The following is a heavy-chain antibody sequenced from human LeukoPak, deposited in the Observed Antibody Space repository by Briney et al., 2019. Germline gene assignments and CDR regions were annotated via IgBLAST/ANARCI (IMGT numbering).Heavy chain of an antibody. CDR3: AGRIAVAGTWYAFDI. V-gene: IGHV4-34*01. Sequence: KPSETLSLTCAVYGGSFSGYYWSWIRQPPGKGLEWIGEINHSGSTNYNPSLKSRVTISVDTSKNQFSLKLSSVTAADTAVYYCAGRIAVAGTWYAFDIWGQGTMVTVSS. CDR1: GGSFSGYY. CDR2: INHSGST. D-gene: IGHD6-19*01. J-gene: IGHJ3*02.